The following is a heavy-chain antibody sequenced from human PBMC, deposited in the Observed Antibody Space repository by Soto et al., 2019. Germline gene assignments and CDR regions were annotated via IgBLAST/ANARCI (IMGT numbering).Heavy chain of an antibody. CDR2: ISCSGGRT. CDR3: ATDLYDIQLWTX. D-gene: IGHD5-18*01. J-gene: IGHJ4*02. Sequence: GGSLRLSFAASGFTFRSYSMSWVRQAPGQCLEWVSSISCSGGRTYYEESVKVRFNISIDNSKNTLYLQMNSLIAEDTAVYYCATDLYDIQLWTXWGQGALDTVSX. V-gene: IGHV3-23*01. CDR1: GFTFRSYS.